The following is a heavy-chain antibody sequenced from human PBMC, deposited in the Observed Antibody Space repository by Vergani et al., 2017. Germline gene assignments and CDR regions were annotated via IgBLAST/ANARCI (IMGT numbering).Heavy chain of an antibody. D-gene: IGHD5-18*01. CDR1: GGTFSSYA. Sequence: QVQLVQSGAEVKKPGASVKVSCKASGGTFSSYAISWVRQAPGQGLEWMGRIIPILGIANYAQKFQGRVTITADKSTSTAYMELSSLRSEDTAVYYCSKQLWALYYYDGMDVWGQGTTVTVSS. CDR3: SKQLWALYYYDGMDV. V-gene: IGHV1-69*04. J-gene: IGHJ6*02. CDR2: IIPILGIA.